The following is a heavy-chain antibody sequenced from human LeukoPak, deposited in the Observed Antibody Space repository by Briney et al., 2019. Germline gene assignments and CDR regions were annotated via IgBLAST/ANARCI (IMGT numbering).Heavy chain of an antibody. CDR1: GGSISSGGYS. CDR2: IYHSGST. CDR3: ARVGVRGTYYFDY. D-gene: IGHD3-10*01. V-gene: IGHV4-30-2*01. Sequence: SQTLSLTCAVSGGSISSGGYSWSWIRQPPGKGLEWIGYIYHSGSTYYNPSLKSRVTVSVDRSKNQFSLKLSSVTAADTAVYYCARVGVRGTYYFDYWGQGTLVTVSS. J-gene: IGHJ4*02.